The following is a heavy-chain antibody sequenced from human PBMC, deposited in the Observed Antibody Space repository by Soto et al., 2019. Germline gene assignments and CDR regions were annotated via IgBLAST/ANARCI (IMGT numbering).Heavy chain of an antibody. Sequence: EVQILESGGGLVQPGGYLRLSCAASGFTFSSSATNWVRQAPGKGLEWVSVISGSDGRTYYEDSVKCRFTISRDNSKNTLYLAINSLRAEDTVVYYCAKSLDINWKPWFDRWGKGTLVTVSS. D-gene: IGHD1-1*01. J-gene: IGHJ5*02. V-gene: IGHV3-23*01. CDR3: AKSLDINWKPWFDR. CDR1: GFTFSSSA. CDR2: ISGSDGRT.